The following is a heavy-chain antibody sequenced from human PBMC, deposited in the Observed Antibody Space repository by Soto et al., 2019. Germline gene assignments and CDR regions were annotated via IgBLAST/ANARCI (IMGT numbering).Heavy chain of an antibody. V-gene: IGHV3-23*01. Sequence: GGSLRLSCAASGFTFSSYAMSWVRQAPGKGLEWVSAISGSGGSTYYADSVKGRFTISRDNSKNTLYLQMNSLRAEDTAVYYCAKDSILGYCGGGSCFPGWWYYGMDVWGQGTTVTVSS. CDR2: ISGSGGST. CDR3: AKDSILGYCGGGSCFPGWWYYGMDV. J-gene: IGHJ6*02. CDR1: GFTFSSYA. D-gene: IGHD2-15*01.